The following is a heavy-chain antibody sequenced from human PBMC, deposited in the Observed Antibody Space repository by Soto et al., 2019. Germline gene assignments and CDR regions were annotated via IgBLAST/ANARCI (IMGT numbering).Heavy chain of an antibody. CDR2: INHSGST. CDR1: GGSFSGYY. CDR3: ARGLGLYYDILTGYSY. Sequence: SETLSLTCAVYGGSFSGYYWSWIRQPPGKGLEWIGEINHSGSTNYNPSLKSRVTISVDTSKNQFSLKLSSVTAADTAVYYCARGLGLYYDILTGYSYWGQGTLVTVSS. V-gene: IGHV4-34*01. D-gene: IGHD3-9*01. J-gene: IGHJ4*02.